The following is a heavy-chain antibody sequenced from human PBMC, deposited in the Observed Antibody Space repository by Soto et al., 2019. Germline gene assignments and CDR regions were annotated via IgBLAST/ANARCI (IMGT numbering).Heavy chain of an antibody. D-gene: IGHD2-2*01. J-gene: IGHJ6*02. V-gene: IGHV4-39*01. CDR1: SAPVSSSTYT. Sequence: QLQLQESGPGLVKPSETLSLTCTVSSAPVSSSTYTWGWIRQPPGKGLEWIGSIYYSGSTYYNPSLNSRATVSVATSKHQFSRQVTSVTAADTAVYYCARLHGYCISSSCHGHYAMDVWGQGTTVTVSS. CDR2: IYYSGST. CDR3: ARLHGYCISSSCHGHYAMDV.